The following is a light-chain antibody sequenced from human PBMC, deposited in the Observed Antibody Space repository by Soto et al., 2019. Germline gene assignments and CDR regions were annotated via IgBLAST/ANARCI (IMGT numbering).Light chain of an antibody. CDR1: SSNIGSNT. CDR3: AAWDDSRNGFVV. Sequence: QSVLTQPPSASGTPGQRVTISCSGSSSNIGSNTVNWYQHLPGTAPKLLIYNNNQRPSGVPDRISGSKSGTSASLAIGGLQSEDEAHYYCAAWDDSRNGFVVFGTGTKVTVL. V-gene: IGLV1-44*01. J-gene: IGLJ1*01. CDR2: NNN.